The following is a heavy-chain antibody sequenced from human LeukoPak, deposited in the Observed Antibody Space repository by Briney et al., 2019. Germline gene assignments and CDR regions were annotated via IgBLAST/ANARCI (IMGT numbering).Heavy chain of an antibody. V-gene: IGHV4-4*07. D-gene: IGHD6-6*01. CDR1: GGSISSYY. Sequence: RSETLSLTCTVSGGSISSYYWSWIRQPAGKGLEWIGRIYTSGSTNYNPSLKSRVTMSVDTSKNRFSLKLSSVTAADTAVYYCARSDAIAAPLRYWGQGTLVTVSS. J-gene: IGHJ4*02. CDR3: ARSDAIAAPLRY. CDR2: IYTSGST.